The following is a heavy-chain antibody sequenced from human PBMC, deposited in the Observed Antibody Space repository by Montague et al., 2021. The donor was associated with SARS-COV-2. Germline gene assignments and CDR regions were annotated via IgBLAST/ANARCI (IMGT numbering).Heavy chain of an antibody. D-gene: IGHD6-13*01. Sequence: SETLSLTCNVSGDSMSGYYWTWIRQIPGKGLEWIGYIYYGGSSNYNPSLKSRVTISVGSAKNQFSLKLTSVTAADTAVYFYARDLEPRVWPLSLGYWGQGTRV. J-gene: IGHJ4*02. CDR2: IYYGGSS. V-gene: IGHV4-59*01. CDR1: GDSMSGYY. CDR3: ARDLEPRVWPLSLGY.